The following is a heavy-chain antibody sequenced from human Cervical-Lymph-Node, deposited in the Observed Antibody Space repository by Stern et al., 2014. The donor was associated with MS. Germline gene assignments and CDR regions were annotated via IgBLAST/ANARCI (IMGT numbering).Heavy chain of an antibody. V-gene: IGHV3-7*01. J-gene: IGHJ4*02. CDR2: IKQDGSEK. CDR1: GLTLSSYW. Sequence: VQLVQSGGGLVQPGGSLRLSCAASGLTLSSYWMSWVRQAPGKGLEWVANIKQDGSEKYYVDSVKGRFTISRENAKNSLFLQMNSLRAEDTAVYYCAADTRAMTVFYWGQGTLVTVSS. D-gene: IGHD2-21*02. CDR3: AADTRAMTVFY.